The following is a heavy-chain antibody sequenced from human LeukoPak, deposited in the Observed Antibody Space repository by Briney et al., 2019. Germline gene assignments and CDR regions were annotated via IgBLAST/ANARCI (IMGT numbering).Heavy chain of an antibody. V-gene: IGHV4-61*08. J-gene: IGHJ4*02. Sequence: SETLSLTCTVSGGSISSGDYYWSWIRQPPGKGLEWIGYIYYSGSTNYNPSLKSRVTISVNTSKNQFSLNLSSVTAADTAVYYCARHGAAHLLYYYDYWGQGTLVTASS. CDR2: IYYSGST. CDR1: GGSISSGDYY. CDR3: ARHGAAHLLYYYDY. D-gene: IGHD2/OR15-2a*01.